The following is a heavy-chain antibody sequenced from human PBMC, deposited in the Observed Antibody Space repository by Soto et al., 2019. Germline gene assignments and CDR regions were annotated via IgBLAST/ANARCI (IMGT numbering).Heavy chain of an antibody. CDR2: ISGSGGST. CDR1: GFTFSSYA. J-gene: IGHJ4*02. Sequence: PGGSLRLSCAASGFTFSSYAMSWVRQAPGKGLEWVSAISGSGGSTYYADSVKGRFTISRDNSKNTLYLQMNSLRAEDTAVYYCAREAVYCSGGSCYRRFDYWGQGTLVTVSS. CDR3: AREAVYCSGGSCYRRFDY. V-gene: IGHV3-23*01. D-gene: IGHD2-15*01.